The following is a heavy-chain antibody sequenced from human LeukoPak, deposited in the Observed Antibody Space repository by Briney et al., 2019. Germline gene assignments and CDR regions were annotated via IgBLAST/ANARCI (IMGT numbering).Heavy chain of an antibody. D-gene: IGHD6-13*01. CDR3: ARDGTAAGLYFDL. V-gene: IGHV3-7*01. CDR2: IKQDGGEK. CDR1: GFTFSSYW. J-gene: IGHJ4*01. Sequence: GGSLRLSCAVSGFTFSSYWMNWVRQAPGKGLEWVASIKQDGGEKSYVDSVKGRFTISRDNAKNSLYLQMSSLRAEDTAVYYCARDGTAAGLYFDLWGQGTLVTVSS.